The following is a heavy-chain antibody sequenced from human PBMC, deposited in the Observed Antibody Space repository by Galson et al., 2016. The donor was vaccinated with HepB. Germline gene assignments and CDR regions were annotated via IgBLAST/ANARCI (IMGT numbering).Heavy chain of an antibody. CDR1: GFTFSSHW. Sequence: SLRLSCAASGFTFSSHWMHWVRQAPGKGLEWISVIQSDYRTHYAESVTGRFTTSRDNSKNTLYLEMNSLRAEDTAMYYCARGAVGGVIAPFDQWGQGTLVTVSS. V-gene: IGHV3-53*01. J-gene: IGHJ4*02. D-gene: IGHD3-16*02. CDR3: ARGAVGGVIAPFDQ. CDR2: IQSDYRT.